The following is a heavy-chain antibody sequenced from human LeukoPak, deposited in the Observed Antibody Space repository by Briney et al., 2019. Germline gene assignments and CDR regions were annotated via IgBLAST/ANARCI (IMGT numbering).Heavy chain of an antibody. CDR3: VRDGVGAPPFDY. V-gene: IGHV3-33*01. CDR2: IWYDGSNK. D-gene: IGHD1-26*01. CDR1: GFTFNRFG. Sequence: GGSLRLSCATSGFTFNRFGMHWVRQAPGKELEWVAVIWYDGSNKDYADSVKGRFTISRDNAKNTLLLQMNSLRAEDTAVYYCVRDGVGAPPFDYWGQGVLVTVSS. J-gene: IGHJ4*02.